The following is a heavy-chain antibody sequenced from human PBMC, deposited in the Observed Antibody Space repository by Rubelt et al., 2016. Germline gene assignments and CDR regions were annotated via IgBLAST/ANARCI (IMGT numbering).Heavy chain of an antibody. Sequence: VKKPGASVKVSCKASGYTSTSYAMHWVRQAPGQRLEWMGWINAGNGNTKYSQKFQGRVTITRDTSASTAYMELSSLRSEDTAVYYGAREIAVAGFFASGWYWGQGTLVTVSS. D-gene: IGHD6-19*01. J-gene: IGHJ4*02. CDR1: GYTSTSYA. V-gene: IGHV1-3*01. CDR2: INAGNGNT. CDR3: AREIAVAGFFASGWY.